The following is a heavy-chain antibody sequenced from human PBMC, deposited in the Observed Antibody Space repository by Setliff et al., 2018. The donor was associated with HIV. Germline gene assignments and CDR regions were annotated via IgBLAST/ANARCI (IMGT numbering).Heavy chain of an antibody. D-gene: IGHD3-10*01. CDR1: GDSISSYS. CDR3: ARRIDDSGSFPDKNRFDT. J-gene: IGHJ5*02. V-gene: IGHV4-4*09. CDR2: IFSSGRT. Sequence: LSLTCTVSGDSISSYSWNWIRQSPGGGLEWIGFIFSSGRTKYNPSLQSRVTMSIDTSKNQFSLRLTSVTVADTAVYYCARRIDDSGSFPDKNRFDTWGQGSLVTVSS.